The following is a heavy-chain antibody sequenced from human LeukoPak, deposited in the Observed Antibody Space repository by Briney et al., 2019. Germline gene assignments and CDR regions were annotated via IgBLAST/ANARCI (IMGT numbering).Heavy chain of an antibody. CDR1: GGSISSYY. D-gene: IGHD3-3*01. CDR3: ARSYYDFWSGYPLTTYGMDV. Sequence: SETLSLTCTVSGGSISSYYRSWIRQPAGKGLEWIGRIYTSGSTNYNPSLKSRVTMSVDTSKNQFSLKLSSVTAADTAVYYCARSYYDFWSGYPLTTYGMDVWGQGTTVTVSS. J-gene: IGHJ6*02. V-gene: IGHV4-4*07. CDR2: IYTSGST.